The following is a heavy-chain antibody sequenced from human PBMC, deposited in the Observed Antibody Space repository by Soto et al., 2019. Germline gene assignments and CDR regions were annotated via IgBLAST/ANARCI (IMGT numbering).Heavy chain of an antibody. CDR3: AREYSSSRYFDY. CDR1: GLTFISYW. V-gene: IGHV3-74*01. Sequence: EVQLVESGGGLVQPGGPLRLSCAASGLTFISYWMPWVRKAPGKGLVWVSRLNSDGSSTSYADSVKGRFTISRDNAKNTLYLQMNSLRAEDTAVYYCAREYSSSRYFDYWGQGTLVTVSS. D-gene: IGHD6-6*01. J-gene: IGHJ4*02. CDR2: LNSDGSST.